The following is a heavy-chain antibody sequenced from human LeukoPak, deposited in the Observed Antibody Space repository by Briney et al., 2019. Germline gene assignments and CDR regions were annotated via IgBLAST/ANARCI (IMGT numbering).Heavy chain of an antibody. D-gene: IGHD2-2*02. J-gene: IGHJ4*02. V-gene: IGHV4-34*01. CDR1: GGSFSGYY. Sequence: PSETLSLTCVVYGGSFSGYYWTWIRQPPGRGLEWIGEINHSGSTNYNPSLKSRVTISLDTPKNQFSLKLSSVTAADTAVYHCAREGYCSGTSCYNFNYWGQGTLVTVSS. CDR2: INHSGST. CDR3: AREGYCSGTSCYNFNY.